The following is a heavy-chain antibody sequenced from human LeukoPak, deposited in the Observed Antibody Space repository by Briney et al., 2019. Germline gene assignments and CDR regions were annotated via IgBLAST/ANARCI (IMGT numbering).Heavy chain of an antibody. V-gene: IGHV1-18*01. CDR3: ARPWGSGYYPFDY. CDR1: GYTFTSYG. CDR2: ISAYNGNT. J-gene: IGHJ4*02. Sequence: ASVKVSCKASGYTFTSYGISWVRQAPGQGLEWMGWISAYNGNTNYAQKLQGRVTMTTDTSTSTAHMELRSLRSDDTAVYYCARPWGSGYYPFDYWGQGTLVTVSS. D-gene: IGHD3-22*01.